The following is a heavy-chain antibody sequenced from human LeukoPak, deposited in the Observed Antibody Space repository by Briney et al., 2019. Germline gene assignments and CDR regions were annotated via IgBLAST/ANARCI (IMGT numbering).Heavy chain of an antibody. V-gene: IGHV1-18*01. D-gene: IGHD5-18*01. CDR1: GYTFTSYS. CDR3: ARAGLRGVPDDAFDI. J-gene: IGHJ3*02. Sequence: ASVKVSREGSGYTFTSYSICWGRQAPGQGLEWMGWISAYNGNTNYVQKRQGTVTMTTDTSTRTAYMERRSLRSDDTAVYYCARAGLRGVPDDAFDIWGQGTMVTVSS. CDR2: ISAYNGNT.